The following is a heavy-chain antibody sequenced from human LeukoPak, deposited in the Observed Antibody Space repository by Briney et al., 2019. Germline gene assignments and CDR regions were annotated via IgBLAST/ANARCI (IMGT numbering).Heavy chain of an antibody. CDR1: GGSISSGDYY. CDR3: ARDRIVGATPNWFDP. Sequence: SETLSLTCTVSGGSISSGDYYWSWIRQPPGKGLEWIGYIYYSGSTYYNPSLKSRVTISVNTSKNQFSLKLSSVTAADTAVYYCARDRIVGATPNWFDPWGQGTPVTVSS. J-gene: IGHJ5*02. D-gene: IGHD1-26*01. CDR2: IYYSGST. V-gene: IGHV4-30-4*01.